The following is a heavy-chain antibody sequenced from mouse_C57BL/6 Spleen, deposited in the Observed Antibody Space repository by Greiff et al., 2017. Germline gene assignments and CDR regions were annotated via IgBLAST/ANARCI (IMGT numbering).Heavy chain of an antibody. CDR1: GYTFTSYW. J-gene: IGHJ3*01. D-gene: IGHD2-3*01. Sequence: VQLQQPGAELVRPGSSVKLSCKASGYTFTSYWMDWVKQRPGQGLEWIGNIYPSDSETHYNQKFKDKATLTVDKSSSTAYMQLSSLTSEDSSVYYCARSYDGFAYWGQGTLVTVSA. CDR3: ARSYDGFAY. V-gene: IGHV1-61*01. CDR2: IYPSDSET.